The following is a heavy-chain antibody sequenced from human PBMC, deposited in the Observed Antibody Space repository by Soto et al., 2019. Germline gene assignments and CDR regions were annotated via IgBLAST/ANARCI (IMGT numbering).Heavy chain of an antibody. D-gene: IGHD1-26*01. CDR1: GFTFRNYA. V-gene: IGHV3-23*01. CDR3: AKGLVSGSYHYYYGTDV. J-gene: IGHJ6*02. CDR2: ISGSGDDT. Sequence: EVEVLESGGGLVQPGGSLRLSCAASGFTFRNYAMSWIRQALGKGLEWVSGISGSGDDTHFGDSVKGRFTISRDNSKNTLYLQMNGLRADDTAIYYCAKGLVSGSYHYYYGTDVWGQGTTVIVSS.